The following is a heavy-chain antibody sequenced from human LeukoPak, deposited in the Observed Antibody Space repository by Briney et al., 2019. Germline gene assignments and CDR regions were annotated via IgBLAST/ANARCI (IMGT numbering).Heavy chain of an antibody. V-gene: IGHV4-31*03. CDR3: ARADNYDFWSGYKGIAARRGYWFDP. CDR1: GGSISSGGYY. D-gene: IGHD3-3*01. CDR2: IYYSEST. J-gene: IGHJ5*02. Sequence: SEALSLTCTVSGGSISSGGYYWRWLRPHPGKGLEWIGYIYYSESTYYTPSLKTRVTISVDTSKNQFSLKLSSVTAADTAVYYCARADNYDFWSGYKGIAARRGYWFDPWGQGTLVTVSS.